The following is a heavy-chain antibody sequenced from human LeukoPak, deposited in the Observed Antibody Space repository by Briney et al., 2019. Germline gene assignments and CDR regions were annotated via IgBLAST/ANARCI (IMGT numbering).Heavy chain of an antibody. V-gene: IGHV3-33*01. CDR3: ARDPFSRERYYGSFFDY. CDR1: GFTFSSYG. D-gene: IGHD3-10*01. Sequence: PGRSLRLSCAASGFTFSSYGMHWVRQAPGKGLEWVAVIWYDGSNKYYADSVKGRFTVSRDNSKNTLYLQMNSLRAEDTAVYYCARDPFSRERYYGSFFDYWGQGTLVTVSS. J-gene: IGHJ4*02. CDR2: IWYDGSNK.